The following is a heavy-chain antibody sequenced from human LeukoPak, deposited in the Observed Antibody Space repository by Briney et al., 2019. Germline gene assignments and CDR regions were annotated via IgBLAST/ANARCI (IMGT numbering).Heavy chain of an antibody. CDR2: IYYSGST. Sequence: PSETLSLTCTVSGGSISSSSYYWGWIRQPPGKGLEWIGSIYYSGSTYYNPSLKSRVTISVDTSKNQFSLKLSSVTAADTAVYYCARSHTSDLFDYWGQGTLATVSS. V-gene: IGHV4-39*01. J-gene: IGHJ4*02. CDR1: GGSISSSSYY. CDR3: ARSHTSDLFDY. D-gene: IGHD6-6*01.